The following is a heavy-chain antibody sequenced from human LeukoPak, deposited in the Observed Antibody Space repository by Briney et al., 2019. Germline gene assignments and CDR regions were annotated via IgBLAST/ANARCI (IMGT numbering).Heavy chain of an antibody. CDR2: ITGGGRT. J-gene: IGHJ3*01. D-gene: IGHD4-17*01. Sequence: GGSLRLSCAASGFTFNNYAMMWVRQAQGQGLEWVSAITGGGRTYYADSVKGRFAISRDNSKNTLYLQMNSLRAEDTALYFCARDPNGDYIGAFDFLGQGTVVTVSS. CDR3: ARDPNGDYIGAFDF. CDR1: GFTFNNYA. V-gene: IGHV3-23*01.